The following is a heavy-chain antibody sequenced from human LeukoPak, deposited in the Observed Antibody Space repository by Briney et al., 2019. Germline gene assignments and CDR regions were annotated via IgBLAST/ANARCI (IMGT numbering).Heavy chain of an antibody. V-gene: IGHV1-2*02. J-gene: IGHJ4*02. CDR2: INPNSGGT. D-gene: IGHD1-26*01. Sequence: GASVQGSCKAPGYTFTVYYMNWVRPAPGQGLEWMGWINPNSGGTNYAQKFQGRVTMTRDTSISTAYMELSRLRSDDTAVYYGAREGGSIVGATHDYWGQGTLVTVSS. CDR1: GYTFTVYY. CDR3: AREGGSIVGATHDY.